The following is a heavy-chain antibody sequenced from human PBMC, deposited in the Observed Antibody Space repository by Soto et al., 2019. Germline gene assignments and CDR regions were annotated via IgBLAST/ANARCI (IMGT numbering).Heavy chain of an antibody. CDR1: GFTFSSYA. CDR2: ISGSGGST. V-gene: IGHV3-23*01. J-gene: IGHJ4*02. CDR3: AKDQSRYCSSTSCYKWFDY. Sequence: EVQLLESGGGLVQPGGSLRLSCAASGFTFSSYAMSWVRQAPGKGLEWVSAISGSGGSTYYADSVKGRFTISRDNSKNTLYLQMNSLRAEDTAVYYCAKDQSRYCSSTSCYKWFDYWGQGTLVTVSS. D-gene: IGHD2-2*02.